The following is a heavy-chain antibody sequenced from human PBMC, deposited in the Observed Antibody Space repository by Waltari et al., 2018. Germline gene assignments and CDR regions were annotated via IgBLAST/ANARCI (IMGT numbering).Heavy chain of an antibody. J-gene: IGHJ4*02. CDR3: ARAPGYCSSTSCYGGYYFDY. D-gene: IGHD2-2*01. Sequence: QVQLQESGPGLVKPSETLSLTCAVSGYSISSGYYWGWIRQPPGKGLEWIGSIYHSGGTYYNPSLKSRVTISVDTAKNQFSLKLSSVTAADTAVYYCARAPGYCSSTSCYGGYYFDYWGQGTLVTVSS. CDR2: IYHSGGT. CDR1: GYSISSGYY. V-gene: IGHV4-38-2*01.